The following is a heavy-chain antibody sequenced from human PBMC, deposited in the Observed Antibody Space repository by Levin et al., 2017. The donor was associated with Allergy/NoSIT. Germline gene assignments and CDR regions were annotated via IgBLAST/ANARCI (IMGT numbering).Heavy chain of an antibody. CDR3: AALPRGSAWSS. CDR2: IKNDGGEA. J-gene: IGHJ4*02. CDR1: GFTFSSFW. D-gene: IGHD6-19*01. Sequence: GESLKISCATSGFTFSSFWMSWVRQAPGKGLEWVTNIKNDGGEAYYVDSVKGRFTISRDNAKNSLFLQMNSLRAEDTAVYYCAALPRGSAWSSWGQGTLVTVSS. V-gene: IGHV3-7*01.